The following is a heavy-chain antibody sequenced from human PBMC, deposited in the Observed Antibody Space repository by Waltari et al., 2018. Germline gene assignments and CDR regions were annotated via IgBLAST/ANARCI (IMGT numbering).Heavy chain of an antibody. Sequence: EVQLVESGGGLVKPGGSLRLYCAASGFTFVSYSMNWVRQAPGKGLEWVSSISSSSSYIYYADSVKGRFTISRDNAKNSLYLQMNSLRAEDTAVYYCAATSGWLYSQDYWGQGTLVTVSP. CDR1: GFTFVSYS. J-gene: IGHJ4*02. V-gene: IGHV3-21*01. CDR2: ISSSSSYI. D-gene: IGHD3-22*01. CDR3: AATSGWLYSQDY.